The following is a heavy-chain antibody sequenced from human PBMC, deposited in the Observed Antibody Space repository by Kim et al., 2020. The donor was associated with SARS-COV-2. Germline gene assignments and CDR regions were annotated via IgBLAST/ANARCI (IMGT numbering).Heavy chain of an antibody. D-gene: IGHD2-15*01. CDR3: ARHASESYCSGGSCYSLAYYYYGMDV. V-gene: IGHV4-59*08. CDR2: IYYSGST. J-gene: IGHJ6*02. CDR1: GGSISSYY. Sequence: SETLSLTCTVSGGSISSYYWSWIRQPPGKGLEWIGYIYYSGSTNYNPSLKSRVTISVDTSKNQFSLKLSSVTAADTAVYYCARHASESYCSGGSCYSLAYYYYGMDVWGQGTTVTVSS.